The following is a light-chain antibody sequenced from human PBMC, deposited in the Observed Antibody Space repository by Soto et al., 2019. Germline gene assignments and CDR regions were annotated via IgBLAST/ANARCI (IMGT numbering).Light chain of an antibody. V-gene: IGKV3-20*01. Sequence: EIVLTHSPGTLSLSPGERATLSCRASQSISSSYLAWHQQKSGQAPRLLIYGASTRATGIPDRFSGSGSGTDFTLTISRLEPEDFAVYYCQQYGTSPWTFGQGTKVELQ. CDR1: QSISSSY. CDR3: QQYGTSPWT. CDR2: GAS. J-gene: IGKJ1*01.